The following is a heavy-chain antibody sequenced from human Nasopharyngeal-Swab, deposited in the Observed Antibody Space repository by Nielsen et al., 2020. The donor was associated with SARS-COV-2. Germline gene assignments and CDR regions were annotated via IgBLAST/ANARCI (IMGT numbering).Heavy chain of an antibody. CDR3: ANSDFWSGYYKPHYYYYGMDV. V-gene: IGHV3-30*18. J-gene: IGHJ6*02. CDR2: ISYDGSNK. D-gene: IGHD3-3*01. Sequence: RQAPGKGLEWGAVISYDGSNKYYADSAKGRFTISRDNSKNTLYLQMNSLRAEDTAVYYCANSDFWSGYYKPHYYYYGMDVWGQGTPVTVSS.